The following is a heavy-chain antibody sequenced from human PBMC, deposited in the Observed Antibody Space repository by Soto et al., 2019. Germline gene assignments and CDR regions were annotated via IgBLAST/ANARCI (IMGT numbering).Heavy chain of an antibody. Sequence: QVQLVQSGVEVKKPGASVKVSCKASGYTFTSYDINWLRQATGQGLEWMGLMNPNSGNTGYAQKFQGRVTMNRNTSISTAYMELSSLRSEDTAVYYCARGARSGSYESYYYYYYIDVWGKGTTVTVSS. V-gene: IGHV1-8*01. CDR1: GYTFTSYD. CDR3: ARGARSGSYESYYYYYYIDV. CDR2: MNPNSGNT. J-gene: IGHJ6*03. D-gene: IGHD3-10*01.